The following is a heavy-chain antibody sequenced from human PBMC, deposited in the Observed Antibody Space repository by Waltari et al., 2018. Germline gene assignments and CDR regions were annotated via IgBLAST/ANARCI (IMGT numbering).Heavy chain of an antibody. CDR1: GFTFSNAC. J-gene: IGHJ4*02. Sequence: EVQLVESGGGLVKPGGSLRLSCAASGFTFSNACMSWVRQAPGKGLAWVGRIKSKTDGGTTDYAAPVKGRFTISRDDSKNTLYLQMNSLKTEDTAVYYCTTDSARIQLWLRGGDYWGQGTLVTVS. D-gene: IGHD5-18*01. CDR2: IKSKTDGGTT. V-gene: IGHV3-15*01. CDR3: TTDSARIQLWLRGGDY.